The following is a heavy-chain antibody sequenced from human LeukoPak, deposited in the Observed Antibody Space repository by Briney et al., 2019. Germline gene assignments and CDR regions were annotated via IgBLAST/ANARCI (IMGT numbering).Heavy chain of an antibody. J-gene: IGHJ3*02. CDR2: SKPNSGGT. CDR3: ARYCSSTSCHSWGAFDI. V-gene: IGHV1-2*02. D-gene: IGHD2-2*01. Sequence: GASVKVSCKASGYTFTGYYMHWVRQAPGQGLEWMGWSKPNSGGTNYAQKFQGRVTMTRDTSISTAYMELSRLRSDDTAVYYCARYCSSTSCHSWGAFDIWGQGTMVTVSS. CDR1: GYTFTGYY.